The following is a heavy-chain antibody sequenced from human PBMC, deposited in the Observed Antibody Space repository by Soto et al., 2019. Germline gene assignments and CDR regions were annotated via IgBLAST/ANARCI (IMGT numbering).Heavy chain of an antibody. Sequence: GKRLEWLGWINAGNGNTQYSQKFQGRVTITRDKSANTAYMELSSLRYDDTAVYYCARDEIVVVPAASVLPHPGEDGYYYYYY. V-gene: IGHV1-3*01. CDR2: INAGNGNT. D-gene: IGHD2-2*01. J-gene: IGHJ6*03. CDR3: ARDEIVVVPAASVLPHPGEDGYYYYYY.